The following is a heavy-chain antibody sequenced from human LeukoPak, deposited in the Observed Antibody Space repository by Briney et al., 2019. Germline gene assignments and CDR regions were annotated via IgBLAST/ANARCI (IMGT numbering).Heavy chain of an antibody. D-gene: IGHD5-24*01. Sequence: PSETLSLTCTISGGSITSYHWSWLRQPPGKGLEWIGYIYYSGSTNYNPSRKSQVTISVDTSKNQFSLNLRSVTAADTAVYYCARGSRDGYNHFDYWGQGTLVTVSS. J-gene: IGHJ4*02. CDR3: ARGSRDGYNHFDY. CDR2: IYYSGST. V-gene: IGHV4-59*01. CDR1: GGSITSYH.